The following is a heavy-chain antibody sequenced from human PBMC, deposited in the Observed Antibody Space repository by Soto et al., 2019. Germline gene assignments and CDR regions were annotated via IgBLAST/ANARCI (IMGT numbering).Heavy chain of an antibody. J-gene: IGHJ4*02. D-gene: IGHD3-22*01. CDR1: GYSFTSYW. CDR2: IYPGDSDT. CDR3: ARSTVSIEYYYDSSGYLPFDY. V-gene: IGHV5-51*01. Sequence: GESLKISCKGSGYSFTSYWIGWVRQMPGKGLEWMGIIYPGDSDTRYSPSFQGQVTISADKSISTAYLQRSSLKASDTAMYYCARSTVSIEYYYDSSGYLPFDYWGQGPLVTVS.